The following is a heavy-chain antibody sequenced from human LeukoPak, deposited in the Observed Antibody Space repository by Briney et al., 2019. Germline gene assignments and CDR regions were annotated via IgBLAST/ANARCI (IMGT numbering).Heavy chain of an antibody. Sequence: ASVKVSCKASGYTFTDYALHWVRQAPGQSLEWMGWITTGRGETRYSQEFQRRITFTRDTSASTVYMDLSDLRSEDTAVYYCARDPYSGSYGPYYYYYMDVWGKGTTVTVSS. J-gene: IGHJ6*03. V-gene: IGHV1-3*03. CDR1: GYTFTDYA. D-gene: IGHD1-26*01. CDR3: ARDPYSGSYGPYYYYYMDV. CDR2: ITTGRGET.